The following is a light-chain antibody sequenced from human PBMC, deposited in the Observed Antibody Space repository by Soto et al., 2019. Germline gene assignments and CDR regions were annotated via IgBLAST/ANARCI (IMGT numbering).Light chain of an antibody. CDR2: LNSDGSH. V-gene: IGLV4-69*01. Sequence: QAVVTQSPSASASLGASVKLTCTLSSGHSSYAIAWHQQQPEKGPRYLMKLNSDGSHSKGDGIPHRFSGSSSGAERYLAISSLQSEDEADYYCQTWGTGIQVFGGGTKLPVL. J-gene: IGLJ2*01. CDR1: SGHSSYA. CDR3: QTWGTGIQV.